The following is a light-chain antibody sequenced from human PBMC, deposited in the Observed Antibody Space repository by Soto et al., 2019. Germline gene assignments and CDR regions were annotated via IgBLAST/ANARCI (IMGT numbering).Light chain of an antibody. CDR2: NNN. J-gene: IGLJ2*01. Sequence: QSVLTQPPSASGTPGQRVTISCSGRSSNIGSNSVKWYQQLPGTAPKLLIYNNNQRPSGVPDRFSGSKSGTSVSLAISGLQSEDEADYYCEAWDDSLNGPVFGGGTKLTVL. V-gene: IGLV1-44*01. CDR3: EAWDDSLNGPV. CDR1: SSNIGSNS.